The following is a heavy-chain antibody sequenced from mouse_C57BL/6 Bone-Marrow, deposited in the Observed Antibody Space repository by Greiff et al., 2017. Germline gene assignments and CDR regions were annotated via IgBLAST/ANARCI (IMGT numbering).Heavy chain of an antibody. J-gene: IGHJ3*01. CDR2: ISDGDSYN. Sequence: EVKLVESGGGLVKPGGSLKLSCAASGFTFSSYAMSWVRQTPEKRLEWVATISDGDSYNYYPDNVKGRFTISRDNAKNNLYLQMSHLKSEGTAMYYCAKLFAYWGQGTLVTVAA. V-gene: IGHV5-4*03. CDR3: AKLFAY. CDR1: GFTFSSYA.